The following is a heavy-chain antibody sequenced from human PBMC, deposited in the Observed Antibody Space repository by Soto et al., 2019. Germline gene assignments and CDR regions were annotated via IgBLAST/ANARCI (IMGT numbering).Heavy chain of an antibody. V-gene: IGHV4-34*01. CDR2: INHSGST. D-gene: IGHD6-13*01. Sequence: SETLSLTCAVYGGSFSGYYWSWIRQPPGKGLEWIGEINHSGSTNYNPSLKSRVTISVDTSKNQFSLKLSSVTAADTAVYYCARGGLQAGGGDYWGQGTLVTVSA. CDR3: ARGGLQAGGGDY. J-gene: IGHJ4*02. CDR1: GGSFSGYY.